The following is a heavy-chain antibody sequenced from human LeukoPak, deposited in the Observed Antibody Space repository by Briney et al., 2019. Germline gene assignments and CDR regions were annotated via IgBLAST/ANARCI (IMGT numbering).Heavy chain of an antibody. CDR1: GGSISSYY. D-gene: IGHD4-17*01. J-gene: IGHJ5*02. CDR2: IYYSGST. V-gene: IGHV4-59*12. Sequence: SETLSLTCTVSGGSISSYYWSWIRQPPGKGLEWIGYIYYSGSTYYNPSLKSRVTISVDTSKNQFSLKLSSVTAADTAVYYCARDQRGTTVSWFDPWGQGTLVTVSS. CDR3: ARDQRGTTVSWFDP.